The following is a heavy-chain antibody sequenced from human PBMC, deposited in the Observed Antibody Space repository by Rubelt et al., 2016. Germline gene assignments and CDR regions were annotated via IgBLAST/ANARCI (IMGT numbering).Heavy chain of an antibody. J-gene: IGHJ4*02. CDR3: AGGITVFGVASCYFDY. CDR1: GGSISSYY. Sequence: QVQLQESGPGLVKPSETLSLTCTVSGGSISSYYWSWIRQPPGKGLEWIGYIYYSGSTNYNPSLKSRVTMSVDTSKTQFSLKLSSVTAADTALYYCAGGITVFGVASCYFDYWCQGTLVTVSS. D-gene: IGHD3-3*01. CDR2: IYYSGST. V-gene: IGHV4-59*01.